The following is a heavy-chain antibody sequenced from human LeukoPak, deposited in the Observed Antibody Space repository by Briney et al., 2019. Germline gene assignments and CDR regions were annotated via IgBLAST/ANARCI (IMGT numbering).Heavy chain of an antibody. D-gene: IGHD3-3*01. CDR2: IYTSGST. CDR3: ARDSDVSYDFWSGYYGWYFDY. Sequence: PSETLSLTCTVSGGSISSGSYYWSWIRQPAGKGLEWIGRIYTSGSTNYNPSLKSRVTISVDTSKNQFSLKLSSVTAADTAVYYCARDSDVSYDFWSGYYGWYFDYWGQGTLVTVSS. V-gene: IGHV4-61*02. J-gene: IGHJ4*02. CDR1: GGSISSGSYY.